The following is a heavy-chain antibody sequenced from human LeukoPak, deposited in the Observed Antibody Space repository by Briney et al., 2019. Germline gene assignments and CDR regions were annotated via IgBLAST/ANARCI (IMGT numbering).Heavy chain of an antibody. J-gene: IGHJ4*02. D-gene: IGHD6-19*01. CDR1: GGSLSTYY. Sequence: SETLSLTCTVSGGSLSTYYWSWIRQPPGKGLEWIGNIYYTGNTIQNPSLESRVTMSVDTSENQLFLNLTSVTAADTAVYYCAREGKLTGYSGGLGFNYWGQGTLVTVSS. CDR3: AREGKLTGYSGGLGFNY. V-gene: IGHV4-59*01. CDR2: IYYTGNT.